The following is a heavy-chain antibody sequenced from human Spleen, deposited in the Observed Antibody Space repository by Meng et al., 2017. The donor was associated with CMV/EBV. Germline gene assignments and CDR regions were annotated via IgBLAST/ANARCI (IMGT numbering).Heavy chain of an antibody. Sequence: GESLKISCAASGFTFSSYAMSWVRQAPGKGLEWVSVISGSGASTYYADSVKGRFTISRDNSKNTLYLQMNSLRAEDTAVYYCAKGDVAGGYWGQGTLVTVSS. CDR1: GFTFSSYA. V-gene: IGHV3-23*01. J-gene: IGHJ4*02. CDR2: ISGSGAST. D-gene: IGHD3-10*02. CDR3: AKGDVAGGY.